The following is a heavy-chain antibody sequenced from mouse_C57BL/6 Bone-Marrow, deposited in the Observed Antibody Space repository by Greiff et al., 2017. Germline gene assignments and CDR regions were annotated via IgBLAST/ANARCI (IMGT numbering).Heavy chain of an antibody. CDR2: IDPENGDT. CDR3: TTELRYAMDY. D-gene: IGHD1-1*01. CDR1: GFNIKDDY. Sequence: VQLQQSGAELVRPGASVKLSCTASGFNIKDDYMHWVKQRPEQGLEWIGWIDPENGDTEYASKFQGKATITADTASNTAYLQLSSLTSEDTAVYYCTTELRYAMDYWGQGTSVTGSS. J-gene: IGHJ4*01. V-gene: IGHV14-4*01.